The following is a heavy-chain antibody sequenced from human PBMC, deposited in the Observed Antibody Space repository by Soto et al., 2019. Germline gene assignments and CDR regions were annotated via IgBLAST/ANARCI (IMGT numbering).Heavy chain of an antibody. V-gene: IGHV1-24*01. CDR2: FDPEDGET. D-gene: IGHD3-9*01. Sequence: GASAKVSCKFSRYTLTELSMYWVRQAPGKGLEWMGGFDPEDGETIYAQKFQGRVTMTEDTSTDTAYMELSSLRSEDTAVYYCATASPVDLRYFDWLSPTLDYWGQGTLVTVSS. CDR3: ATASPVDLRYFDWLSPTLDY. J-gene: IGHJ4*02. CDR1: RYTLTELS.